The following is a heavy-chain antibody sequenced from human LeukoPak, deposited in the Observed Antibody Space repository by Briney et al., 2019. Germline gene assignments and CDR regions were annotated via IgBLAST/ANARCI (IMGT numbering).Heavy chain of an antibody. V-gene: IGHV4-59*08. CDR2: IYYSGST. Sequence: PSETLSLTCTVSGGSISSYYWSWIRQPPGKGLEWIGYIYYSGSTNYNPSPKSRVTISVDTSKNQFSLKLSSVTAADTAVYYCARHVGSAADDFDYWGQGTLVTVSS. D-gene: IGHD6-13*01. J-gene: IGHJ4*02. CDR3: ARHVGSAADDFDY. CDR1: GGSISSYY.